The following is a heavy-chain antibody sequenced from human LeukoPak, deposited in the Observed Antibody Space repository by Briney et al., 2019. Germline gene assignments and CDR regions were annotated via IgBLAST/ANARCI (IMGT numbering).Heavy chain of an antibody. CDR1: GFTFSSYS. CDR3: ARAQWLVDFDY. Sequence: PGGSLRLSCAASGFTFSSYSMNWVRQAPGKGLEWVSYISSSSSTIYYADSVKGRFTISRDNAKNSLYLQMNSLRAEDTAVYYCARAQWLVDFDYWGQGTLVTVSS. V-gene: IGHV3-48*04. CDR2: ISSSSSTI. D-gene: IGHD6-19*01. J-gene: IGHJ4*02.